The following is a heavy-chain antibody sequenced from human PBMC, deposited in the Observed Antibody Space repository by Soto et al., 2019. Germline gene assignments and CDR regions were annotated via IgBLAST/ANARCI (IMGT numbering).Heavy chain of an antibody. CDR1: GFTFSSYA. J-gene: IGHJ4*02. Sequence: EVQLLESGGGLVQPGGFLRLSCAASGFTFSSYAMSWVRQAPGKGLEWVSAISGSGGSTYYADSVKGRFTISRDNSKNTLYLQMNSLRAEDTAVYYCAKDGQWLLNYFDYWGQGTLVTVSS. CDR2: ISGSGGST. V-gene: IGHV3-23*01. D-gene: IGHD6-19*01. CDR3: AKDGQWLLNYFDY.